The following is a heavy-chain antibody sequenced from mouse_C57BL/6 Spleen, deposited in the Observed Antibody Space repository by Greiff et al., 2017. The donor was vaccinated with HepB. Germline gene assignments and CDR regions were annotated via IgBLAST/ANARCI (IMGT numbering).Heavy chain of an antibody. D-gene: IGHD2-4*01. CDR3: ARDTDDYDWFAY. CDR1: GFTFSSYA. CDR2: ISDGGSYT. V-gene: IGHV5-4*01. J-gene: IGHJ3*01. Sequence: EVMLVESGGGLVKPGGSLKLSCAASGFTFSSYAMSWVRQTPEKRLEWVATISDGGSYTYYPDNVKGRFTISRDNAKNNLYLQMSHLKSEDTAMYYCARDTDDYDWFAYWGQGTLVTVSA.